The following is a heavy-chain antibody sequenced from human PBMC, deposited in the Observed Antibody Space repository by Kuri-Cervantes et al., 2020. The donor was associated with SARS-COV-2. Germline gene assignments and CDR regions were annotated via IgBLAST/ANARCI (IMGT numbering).Heavy chain of an antibody. CDR2: ISSNGATT. J-gene: IGHJ5*02. CDR1: GFTFSSYA. V-gene: IGHV3-64D*06. Sequence: GGSLRLSCSASGFTFSSYAMNWVRQAPGKGLEYVSAISSNGATTYYADSVKGRCTISRDNPKNMLYLQMSSLRAEDTAVYYCVKDYYGSGSYYMNWFDPWGQGTLVTVSS. D-gene: IGHD3-10*01. CDR3: VKDYYGSGSYYMNWFDP.